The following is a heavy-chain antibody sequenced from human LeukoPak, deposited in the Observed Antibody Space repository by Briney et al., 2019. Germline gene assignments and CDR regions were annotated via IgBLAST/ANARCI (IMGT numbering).Heavy chain of an antibody. D-gene: IGHD4-11*01. CDR2: ISGSGGSI. V-gene: IGHV3-23*01. Sequence: SGGSLRLSCAASGFTFSSYGMSWVRQAPGKGLEWVSGISGSGGSIQYADSVKGRLTISRDNSKNTLNLQMNILRVEDTAVYYCAKGPLDYIHGTHYFDYWGQGTLVTVSA. CDR1: GFTFSSYG. J-gene: IGHJ4*02. CDR3: AKGPLDYIHGTHYFDY.